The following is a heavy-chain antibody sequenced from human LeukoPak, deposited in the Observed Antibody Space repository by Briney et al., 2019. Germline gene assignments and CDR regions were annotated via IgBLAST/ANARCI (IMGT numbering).Heavy chain of an antibody. J-gene: IGHJ4*02. V-gene: IGHV3-23*01. Sequence: PGGSLRLSCAASGFIFRNYAMSWVRQAPGKGLEWVSAITGSGDTTYYADSVKSRFTISRDNSKNTLYVEMNTLRAEDTAAYYCAKWGDYDILTGYYVSDFWGQGTLVTVSS. CDR3: AKWGDYDILTGYYVSDF. D-gene: IGHD3-9*01. CDR1: GFIFRNYA. CDR2: ITGSGDTT.